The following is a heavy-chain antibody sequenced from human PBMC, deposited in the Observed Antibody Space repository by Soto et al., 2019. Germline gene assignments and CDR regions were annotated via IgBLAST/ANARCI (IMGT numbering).Heavy chain of an antibody. J-gene: IGHJ5*02. D-gene: IGHD3-22*01. CDR1: GDSISNNNYY. V-gene: IGHV4-39*01. CDR3: ARQGITMIVVVVTENWFDP. Sequence: SETLSLTCSVSGDSISNNNYYWGWIRQPPGKALEWIGSIHYSGSTYYNPSLKSRVTISADTTKTQFSLKLSSVTAADTAVYYCARQGITMIVVVVTENWFDPWGQGTLVT. CDR2: IHYSGST.